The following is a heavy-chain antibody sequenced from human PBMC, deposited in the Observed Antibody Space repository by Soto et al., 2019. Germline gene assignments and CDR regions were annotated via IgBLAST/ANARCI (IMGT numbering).Heavy chain of an antibody. CDR2: ISSRGSSI. V-gene: IGHV3-11*01. J-gene: IGHJ6*02. CDR3: ARGYYDFWSGYYISPYGMDV. Sequence: PWGSLRLSCAVSGFTFIDYYMSLIRHSAFKWLEWVSYISSRGSSIYYADSVKGRFTISRDNAKNSLYLQMNGLRAEDTAVYYCARGYYDFWSGYYISPYGMDVWGQGTTVTVSS. CDR1: GFTFIDYY. D-gene: IGHD3-3*01.